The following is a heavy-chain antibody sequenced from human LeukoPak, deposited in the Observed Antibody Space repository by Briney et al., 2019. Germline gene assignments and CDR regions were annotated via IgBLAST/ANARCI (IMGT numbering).Heavy chain of an antibody. CDR2: IYYSGTT. CDR3: ARGTGFYDSSGHYYWGYFDP. V-gene: IGHV4-59*11. Sequence: SETLSLTCTVSGGSISSHYWSWFRQTPGERPEWIAFIYYSGTTNYNPSLKGRVTISIDSSKNQFSLKLSSVTAADTAIYYCARGTGFYDSSGHYYWGYFDPWGQGTLVPVSS. D-gene: IGHD3-22*01. J-gene: IGHJ4*02. CDR1: GGSISSHY.